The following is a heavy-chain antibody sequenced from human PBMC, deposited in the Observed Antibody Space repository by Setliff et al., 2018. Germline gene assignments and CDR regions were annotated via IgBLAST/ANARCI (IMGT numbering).Heavy chain of an antibody. Sequence: ASVKVSCKASGYTFTGYYMHWVRQAPGQGLEWMGWMNPNTGGTTYAQAFQARITMTRDTSISTAYMELSRLTSDDSAVYFCARNGKAGEIMRSYYYYMDVWGKGTTVTVSS. D-gene: IGHD3-16*01. J-gene: IGHJ6*03. CDR2: MNPNTGGT. CDR1: GYTFTGYY. CDR3: ARNGKAGEIMRSYYYYMDV. V-gene: IGHV1-2*02.